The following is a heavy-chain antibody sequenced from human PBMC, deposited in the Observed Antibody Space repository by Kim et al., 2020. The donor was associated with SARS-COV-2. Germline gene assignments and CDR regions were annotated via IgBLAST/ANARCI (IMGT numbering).Heavy chain of an antibody. CDR3: TTVLRYFDWTIIGDYYYYYGMVV. D-gene: IGHD3-9*01. CDR2: IKSKTDGGTT. Sequence: GGSLRLSCAASGFTFSNAWMSWVRQAPGKGLEWVGRIKSKTDGGTTDYAAPVKGRFTISRDDSKNTLYLQMNSLKTEDTAVYYCTTVLRYFDWTIIGDYYYYYGMVVWGQGTTVTVSS. V-gene: IGHV3-15*01. CDR1: GFTFSNAW. J-gene: IGHJ6*02.